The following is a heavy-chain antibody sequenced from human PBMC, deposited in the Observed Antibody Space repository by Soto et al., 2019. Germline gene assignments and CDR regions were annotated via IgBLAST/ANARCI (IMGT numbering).Heavy chain of an antibody. CDR2: LYYTGTT. V-gene: IGHV4-30-4*01. J-gene: IGHJ4*02. Sequence: SSLTLSLTSSVFDDSIITNDHYWSWISQPPGKGLEWIGYLYYTGTTYYSPSFKSRASLSVDTSKNQLSLSLTSVTAADTAVYYCARGVGYSYVDSWGQGSLVTVSS. CDR3: ARGVGYSYVDS. CDR1: DDSIITNDHY. D-gene: IGHD5-18*01.